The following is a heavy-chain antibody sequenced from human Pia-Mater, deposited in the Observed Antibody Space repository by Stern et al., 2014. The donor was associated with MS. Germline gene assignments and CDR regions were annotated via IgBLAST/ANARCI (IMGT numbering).Heavy chain of an antibody. V-gene: IGHV1-2*06. CDR1: GYTFTGHY. J-gene: IGHJ4*02. D-gene: IGHD4-11*01. Sequence: MQLVESGAEVRKPGASVKVSCKASGYTFTGHYVHWVRQAPGQGLEWMGRIGPTSGATNFAQKFQGRVTLTRDTSIITAYMELSSLTSDDTAVYYCARQYSSYPDYWGQGTLVTVSS. CDR2: IGPTSGAT. CDR3: ARQYSSYPDY.